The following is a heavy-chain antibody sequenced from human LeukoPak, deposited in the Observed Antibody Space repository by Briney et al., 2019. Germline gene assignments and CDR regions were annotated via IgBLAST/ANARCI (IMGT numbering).Heavy chain of an antibody. CDR3: AKDNYYGDYEVTSICGVD. CDR1: GFTFSSHG. V-gene: IGHV3-30*02. CDR2: IRYDGTKK. J-gene: IGHJ4*02. Sequence: GGSLRLSCAASGFTFSSHGMHWVRKAPGKGLEWVAFIRYDGTKKYYADSMKGRFNISRDNFKSTLYLQMNSLRAEDTAVYYCAKDNYYGDYEVTSICGVDWGQGTPVTVSS. D-gene: IGHD3-10*01.